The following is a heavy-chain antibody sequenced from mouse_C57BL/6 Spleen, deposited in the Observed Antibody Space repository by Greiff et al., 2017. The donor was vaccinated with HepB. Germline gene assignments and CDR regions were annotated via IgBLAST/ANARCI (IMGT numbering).Heavy chain of an antibody. CDR3: ARGGLLPFDY. Sequence: VQLQQSGAELVMPGASVKLSCKASGYTFTSYWMHWVKQRPGQGLEWIGEIDPSDSYTNYNQKFKGKSTLTVDKSSSTAYMQLSSLTSEDSAVYYWARGGLLPFDYWGQGTTLTVSS. J-gene: IGHJ2*01. CDR1: GYTFTSYW. CDR2: IDPSDSYT. D-gene: IGHD1-1*01. V-gene: IGHV1-69*01.